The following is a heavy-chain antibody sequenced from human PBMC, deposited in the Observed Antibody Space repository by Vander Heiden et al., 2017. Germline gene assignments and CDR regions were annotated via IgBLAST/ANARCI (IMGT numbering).Heavy chain of an antibody. Sequence: VVLLDSGGGLVYPGGSLRLSCAASVFTFGSYSMNWVRQAPGKGLEWVSSITGSSSSIYYADSVRGRFTISRDNAKNSLYLQMNSLRAEDTAVYYCARDRDSGYDRKFDYWGQGPLVTVSS. D-gene: IGHD5-12*01. J-gene: IGHJ4*02. V-gene: IGHV3-21*01. CDR1: VFTFGSYS. CDR2: ITGSSSSI. CDR3: ARDRDSGYDRKFDY.